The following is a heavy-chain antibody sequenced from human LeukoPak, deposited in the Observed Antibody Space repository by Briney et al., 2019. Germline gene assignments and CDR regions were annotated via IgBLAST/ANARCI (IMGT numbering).Heavy chain of an antibody. CDR3: ARSVAGTHYYYYYMDV. D-gene: IGHD6-19*01. CDR2: IYTSGST. Sequence: SETLSLTCTVSGCSISSYYWSWIRQPAGNELEWIGRIYTSGSTNYNPSLKSRVTMSVDTSKNQFSLKLSSVTAADTAVYYCARSVAGTHYYYYYMDVWGKGTTVTVSS. V-gene: IGHV4-4*07. CDR1: GCSISSYY. J-gene: IGHJ6*03.